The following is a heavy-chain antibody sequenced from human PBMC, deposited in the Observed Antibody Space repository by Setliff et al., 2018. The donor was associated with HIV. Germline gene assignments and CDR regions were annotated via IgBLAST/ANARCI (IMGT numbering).Heavy chain of an antibody. J-gene: IGHJ5*02. CDR1: DDSFSTNY. D-gene: IGHD1-7*01. CDR3: ARRAVQDGTVTSSNWFDP. CDR2: IYTSGNT. V-gene: IGHV4-4*09. Sequence: NPSETLSLTCNVSDDSFSTNYWSWVRQPPGEGLEWIGYIYTSGNTNYNPSLQSRVTMSVDTSKNQFSLNLNSVTAADTAVYYCARRAVQDGTVTSSNWFDPWGQGTLVTVSS.